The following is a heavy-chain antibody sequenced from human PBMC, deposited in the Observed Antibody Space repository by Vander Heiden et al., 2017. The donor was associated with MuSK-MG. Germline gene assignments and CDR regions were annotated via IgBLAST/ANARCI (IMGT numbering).Heavy chain of an antibody. J-gene: IGHJ6*03. V-gene: IGHV4-59*08. CDR3: ARHFQYYDFWSGYMDV. CDR2: IYYSGST. Sequence: QVQLQESGPGLVKPSETLSLTCTVSGGSISSYYWSWIRQPPGKGLEWIGYIYYSGSTNYNPSLKSRVTISVDTSKNQFSLKLSSVTAADTAVYYCARHFQYYDFWSGYMDVWGKGTTVTVSS. CDR1: GGSISSYY. D-gene: IGHD3-3*01.